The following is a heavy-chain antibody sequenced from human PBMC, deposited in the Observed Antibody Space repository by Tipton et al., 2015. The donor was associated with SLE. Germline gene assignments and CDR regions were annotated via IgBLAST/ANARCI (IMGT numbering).Heavy chain of an antibody. CDR3: ASGTYYDFWSDDAFDV. Sequence: GSLRLSCAASGFTFSKYWMHWVRQYPGKGLVWVSRINSDGSATTYADSVEGRFTISRDNTKNTLYLQMNSLRAEDTAVYYCASGTYYDFWSDDAFDVWGQGTVVTVSS. V-gene: IGHV3-74*03. J-gene: IGHJ3*01. CDR2: INSDGSAT. CDR1: GFTFSKYW. D-gene: IGHD3-3*01.